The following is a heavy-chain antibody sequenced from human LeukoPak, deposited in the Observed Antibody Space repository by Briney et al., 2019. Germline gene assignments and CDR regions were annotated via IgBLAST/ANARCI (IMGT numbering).Heavy chain of an antibody. J-gene: IGHJ3*02. D-gene: IGHD3-10*01. CDR3: AREPIARGVIGLDI. CDR2: IFYSGGT. Sequence: SETLSLTCTVSGGSISNYYWSWIRQPPGKGLEWIGNIFYSGGTNYNPSLKSRVTISVDTSKNQFSLKLSSVTAADTAIYYCAREPIARGVIGLDIWGQGTMVTVSP. V-gene: IGHV4-59*01. CDR1: GGSISNYY.